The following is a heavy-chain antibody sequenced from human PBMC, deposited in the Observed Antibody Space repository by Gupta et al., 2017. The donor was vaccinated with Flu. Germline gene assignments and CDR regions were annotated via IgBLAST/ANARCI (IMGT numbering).Heavy chain of an antibody. Sequence: QVHLQDSGPGLVKPSETLSLTCTVSGGSITTNDCSWVRQLPGKGLEWIEYIYNGGTTKYNPSLKSRLTISVDTSKNKFSLNLSSVTAADTAVYYCGRDYTRRPTRVWSQGILVTVAS. D-gene: IGHD3-16*01. J-gene: IGHJ4*02. CDR3: GRDYTRRPTRV. V-gene: IGHV4-59*01. CDR2: IYNGGTT. CDR1: GGSITTND.